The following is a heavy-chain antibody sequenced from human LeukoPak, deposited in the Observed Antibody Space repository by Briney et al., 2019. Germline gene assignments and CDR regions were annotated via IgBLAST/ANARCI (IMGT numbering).Heavy chain of an antibody. J-gene: IGHJ4*02. V-gene: IGHV3-23*01. CDR2: ISGIGDNT. D-gene: IGHD1-26*01. Sequence: NPGGSLRLSCAASGFTFSNYVMSWVRQAPGKGLEWVSSISGIGDNTYYAASVKGRFTIFRDNSENTLYLQMNSLRAEDTAVYYCAKGTRQNIMGASGYPDYWGQGTLVTVSS. CDR3: AKGTRQNIMGASGYPDY. CDR1: GFTFSNYV.